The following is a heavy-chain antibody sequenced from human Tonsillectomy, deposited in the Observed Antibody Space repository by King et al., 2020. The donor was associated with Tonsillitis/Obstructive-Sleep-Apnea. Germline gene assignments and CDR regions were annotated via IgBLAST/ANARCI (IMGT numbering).Heavy chain of an antibody. CDR1: GGSISSYY. CDR2: IYTSGSA. D-gene: IGHD2-21*02. CDR3: ASGVAVTGFDP. J-gene: IGHJ5*02. V-gene: IGHV4-4*07. Sequence: QLQESGPGLVKPSETLSLTCTVSGGSISSYYWSWIRQPAGKGLEWIGRIYTSGSADYNPSLKSRVTMSLDTSKNQFSLKLTSETAADTAVYYCASGVAVTGFDPWGQGTLVTVSS.